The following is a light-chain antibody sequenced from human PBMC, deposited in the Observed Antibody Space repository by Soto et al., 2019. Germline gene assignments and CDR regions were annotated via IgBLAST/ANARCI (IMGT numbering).Light chain of an antibody. J-gene: IGKJ4*01. CDR3: QQYNGAPLT. V-gene: IGKV1-27*01. CDR2: DAS. Sequence: DIQMTQSPSSLSASVGDRVTIACRASQGISIYLAWYQQKPGKVPQLLIYDASTLQSGVPSRFSGSGSGTDFTLTISGLQPEDVATYYCQQYNGAPLTFGGGTKVEIK. CDR1: QGISIY.